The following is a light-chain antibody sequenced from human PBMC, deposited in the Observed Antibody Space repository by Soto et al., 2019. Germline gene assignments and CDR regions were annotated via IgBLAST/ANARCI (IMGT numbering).Light chain of an antibody. J-gene: IGKJ4*01. CDR1: QSVSSNY. Sequence: EIVLTQSPGTLSLSPGERATLSCTASQSVSSNYLAWYQQKLGQAPRLLIYGASIRATGIPDRFSGSGSGTDFTLTISRLEPEDFAVYYCQQYGGSPLVTFGGGTKVEIK. CDR3: QQYGGSPLVT. V-gene: IGKV3-20*01. CDR2: GAS.